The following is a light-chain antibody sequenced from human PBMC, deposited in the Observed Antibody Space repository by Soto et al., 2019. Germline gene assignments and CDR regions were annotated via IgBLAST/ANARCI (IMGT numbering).Light chain of an antibody. CDR2: DDS. Sequence: YELTDPPAVSVAPGQTARITCGENNIGSKSVHWYQQKPGQAPVLVVCDDSDRPSGIPERFSGSNSGNTATLTTSRVEAGDEADYYCQVWDSGSDPWVFGGGTQLTVL. V-gene: IGLV3-21*02. J-gene: IGLJ3*02. CDR1: NIGSKS. CDR3: QVWDSGSDPWV.